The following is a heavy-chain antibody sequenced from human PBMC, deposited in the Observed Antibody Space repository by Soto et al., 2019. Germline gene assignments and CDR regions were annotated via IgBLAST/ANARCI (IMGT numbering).Heavy chain of an antibody. CDR1: GASISSGHW. Sequence: QVQLEESGPGLVNPSGTLSLTCAVSGASISSGHWWSWVSQPPGKGLEWIGEIYHRGTTNYNPSIKSPEAVTISVETSKTQFSLRLRSVTAADTAVYYCASDGEDGYNLAVWGQGTLVTVSS. J-gene: IGHJ4*02. CDR2: IYHRGTT. D-gene: IGHD5-12*01. V-gene: IGHV4-4*02. CDR3: ASDGEDGYNLAV.